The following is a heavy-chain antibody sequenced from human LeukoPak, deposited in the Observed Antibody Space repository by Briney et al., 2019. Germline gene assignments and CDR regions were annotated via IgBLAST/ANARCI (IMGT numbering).Heavy chain of an antibody. CDR2: ISYDGSNK. CDR1: GFTFSSYA. J-gene: IGHJ4*02. V-gene: IGHV3-30-3*01. D-gene: IGHD5-18*01. CDR3: ARDRGRGIPLNTADDY. Sequence: GRSLRLSCAASGFTFSSYAMHWVRQAPGKGLEGVAVISYDGSNKYYADSVKGRFTISRDNSKNTLYLQMNSLRAEDTAVYYCARDRGRGIPLNTADDYWGQGTLVTVSS.